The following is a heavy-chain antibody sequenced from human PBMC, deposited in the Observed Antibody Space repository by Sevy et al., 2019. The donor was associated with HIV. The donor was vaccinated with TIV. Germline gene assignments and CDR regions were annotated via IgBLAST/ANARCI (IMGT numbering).Heavy chain of an antibody. CDR1: GFTFSNAW. V-gene: IGHV3-15*01. CDR2: IKSKTDSGKT. J-gene: IGHJ6*02. CDR3: TTASYSGYELYYYYYGMDV. D-gene: IGHD5-12*01. Sequence: GGSLRLSCAASGFTFSNAWMSWVRQAPGKGLEWVGRIKSKTDSGKTDYAAPVKGRFTISRDDSKNTLYLQMNSLKTEDTAVYYCTTASYSGYELYYYYYGMDVWGQGTTVTVSS.